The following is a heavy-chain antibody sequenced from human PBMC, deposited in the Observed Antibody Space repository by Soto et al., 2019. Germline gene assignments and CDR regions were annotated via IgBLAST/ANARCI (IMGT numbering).Heavy chain of an antibody. D-gene: IGHD3-3*01. CDR3: ARGAEDYDFWSGCLDY. CDR2: INSDGSST. Sequence: PGGSLRLSCAASGFTFSSYWMHWVRQAPGKGLVWVSRINSDGSSTSYADSVKGRFTISRDNAKNTLYLQMNSLRAEDTAVYYCARGAEDYDFWSGCLDYWGQGTLVTVSS. V-gene: IGHV3-74*01. J-gene: IGHJ4*02. CDR1: GFTFSSYW.